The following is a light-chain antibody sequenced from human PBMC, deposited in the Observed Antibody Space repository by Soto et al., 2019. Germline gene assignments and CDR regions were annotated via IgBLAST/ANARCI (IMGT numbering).Light chain of an antibody. V-gene: IGLV1-51*01. CDR3: GTWDTSLSAGV. CDR1: SSNIATNY. J-gene: IGLJ3*02. CDR2: DDN. Sequence: QSALTQPPSVSAAPGQRVTISCSGSSSNIATNYVSWYQHLPGAAPRLLICDDNERPSGIPDRFSGSKYGTSATLDITGLQTGDEADYYCGTWDTSLSAGVFGGGTKVTVL.